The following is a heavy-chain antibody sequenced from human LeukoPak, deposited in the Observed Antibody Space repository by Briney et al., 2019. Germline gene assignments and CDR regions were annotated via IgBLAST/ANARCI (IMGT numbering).Heavy chain of an antibody. V-gene: IGHV4-38-2*01. Sequence: PSETLSLTCGVSGYSISSDYNWGWSRQPPGKGLEWIGNIYHSGTTYYNPSLKSRVTISVDTSKNQFSLKLNSMTAAGTAVYYCARVWMVYAAFDLWGQGTPVTVSS. D-gene: IGHD2-8*01. CDR3: ARVWMVYAAFDL. J-gene: IGHJ5*02. CDR1: GYSISSDYN. CDR2: IYHSGTT.